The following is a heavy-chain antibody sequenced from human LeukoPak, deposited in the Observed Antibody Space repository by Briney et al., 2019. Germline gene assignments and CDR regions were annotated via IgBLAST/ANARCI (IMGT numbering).Heavy chain of an antibody. CDR2: IYTGNGNV. D-gene: IGHD2-15*01. V-gene: IGHV1-3*04. J-gene: IGHJ4*02. CDR1: GYTLSTYT. Sequence: PGASVKVSCKASGYTLSTYTMHWLRQAPGQRPEWMGCIYTGNGNVKYSQNFQARVTITRDTSANTAYLELSSLRSEDTAVYYCAREVAIWGQGTLVTVSS. CDR3: AREVAI.